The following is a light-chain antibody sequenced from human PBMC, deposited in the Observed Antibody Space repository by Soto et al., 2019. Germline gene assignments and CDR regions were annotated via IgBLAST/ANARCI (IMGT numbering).Light chain of an antibody. V-gene: IGKV3-15*01. J-gene: IGKJ2*01. Sequence: EIVMTQSPATLSVSLGDRATLSCRASQSVSTYLAWYQQKPGQAPRLLIYGASTRATGIPARFSGSGSETDFTLTISSLQSEDFAVYYCQQYINWPVYTFGQGTKLVIK. CDR1: QSVSTY. CDR3: QQYINWPVYT. CDR2: GAS.